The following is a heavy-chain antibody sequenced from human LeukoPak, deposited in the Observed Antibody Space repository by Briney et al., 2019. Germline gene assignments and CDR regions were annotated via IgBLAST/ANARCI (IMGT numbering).Heavy chain of an antibody. Sequence: SVKVSCKASGGTFSSYAISWVRQAPGQGLEWMGGIIPIFGTANYAQKFQGRVTITADESTSTAYMELSSLRSEDTAVYYCASQADQDDYYYYGMDVWGQGTTVTVSS. CDR3: ASQADQDDYYYYGMDV. CDR1: GGTFSSYA. CDR2: IIPIFGTA. V-gene: IGHV1-69*13. D-gene: IGHD6-13*01. J-gene: IGHJ6*02.